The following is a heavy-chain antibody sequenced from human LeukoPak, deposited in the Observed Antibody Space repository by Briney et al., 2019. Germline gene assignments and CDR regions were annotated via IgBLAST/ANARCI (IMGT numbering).Heavy chain of an antibody. Sequence: GGSLRLSCAASGFSFSSYAMSWVRQAPGKGLEWVSAISGSGGSTYYADSVKGRFTISRDNSKNTLYLQMNSLRAEDTAVYHCAKADQSTIKDTKVGATFAFDIWGQGTMVTVSS. J-gene: IGHJ3*02. D-gene: IGHD1-26*01. V-gene: IGHV3-23*01. CDR3: AKADQSTIKDTKVGATFAFDI. CDR2: ISGSGGST. CDR1: GFSFSSYA.